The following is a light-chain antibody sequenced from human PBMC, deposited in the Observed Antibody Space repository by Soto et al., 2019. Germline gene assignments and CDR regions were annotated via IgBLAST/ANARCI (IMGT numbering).Light chain of an antibody. CDR1: QSVDRY. CDR3: QQRSKYPST. Sequence: EVVLTQSPASLSLSPGDTATISCRASQSVDRYVAWYQQKLGQAPSLLIYDAYTRATGVGARFTGSGSATDFILTISSLEPEDFAVYYCQQRSKYPSTFGPGTKVEIK. J-gene: IGKJ2*02. V-gene: IGKV3-11*01. CDR2: DAY.